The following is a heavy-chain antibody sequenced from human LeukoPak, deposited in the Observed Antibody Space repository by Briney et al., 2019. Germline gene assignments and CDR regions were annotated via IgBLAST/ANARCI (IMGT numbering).Heavy chain of an antibody. CDR3: AKPATGTNSFDY. V-gene: IGHV3-23*01. CDR1: GFTFNSYV. D-gene: IGHD6-13*01. CDR2: ISGSGGST. J-gene: IGHJ4*02. Sequence: GSLRLSCAVSGFTFNSYVMSWVRQAPGRGLEWVSSISGSGGSTYYADCVEGRFTISRDNSKSTLYLQLSGLRAEDTAVYYCAKPATGTNSFDYWGQGTLVTVSS.